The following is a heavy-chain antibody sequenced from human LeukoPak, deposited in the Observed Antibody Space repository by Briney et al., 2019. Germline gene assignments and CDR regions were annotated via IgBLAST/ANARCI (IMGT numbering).Heavy chain of an antibody. D-gene: IGHD2-15*01. CDR3: AKGRSVVGTTAEFDY. CDR2: ISYDGSNY. J-gene: IGHJ4*02. V-gene: IGHV3-30*18. CDR1: GFTFSSYT. Sequence: GGSLRLSCAASGFTFSSYTMHWIRQAPGKGLEWVAAISYDGSNYYHTDSVRGRFTISRGNSKNTVYLQMNSLRAEDTAVYYCAKGRSVVGTTAEFDYWGQGTLVTVSS.